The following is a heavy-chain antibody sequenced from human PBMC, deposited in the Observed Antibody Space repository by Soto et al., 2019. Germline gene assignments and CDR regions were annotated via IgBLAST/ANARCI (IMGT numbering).Heavy chain of an antibody. CDR2: IIPIFGTA. CDR3: ARIFGERTDVPYYYDSSGYPKDN. V-gene: IGHV1-69*13. Sequence: SVKVSCKASGGTFSSYAISWVRQAPGQGLEWMEGIIPIFGTANYAQKFQGRVTTTADESTSTAYMGLSILRSEVTAVYYCARIFGERTDVPYYYDSSGYPKDNWGQGTLVNVSS. D-gene: IGHD3-22*01. CDR1: GGTFSSYA. J-gene: IGHJ4*02.